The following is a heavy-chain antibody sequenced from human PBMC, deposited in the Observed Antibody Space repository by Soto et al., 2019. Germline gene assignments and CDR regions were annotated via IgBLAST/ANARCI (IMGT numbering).Heavy chain of an antibody. J-gene: IGHJ3*02. CDR3: ARDKNDILTGYYRAPRAFDI. CDR1: GFTFSSYS. V-gene: IGHV3-21*01. D-gene: IGHD3-9*01. CDR2: ISSSSSYI. Sequence: GGSLRLSCAASGFTFSSYSMNWVRQAPGKGLEWVSSISSSSSYIYYADSVKGRFTISRDNAKNSLYLQMNSLRAEDTAVYYCARDKNDILTGYYRAPRAFDIWGQGTMVTVSS.